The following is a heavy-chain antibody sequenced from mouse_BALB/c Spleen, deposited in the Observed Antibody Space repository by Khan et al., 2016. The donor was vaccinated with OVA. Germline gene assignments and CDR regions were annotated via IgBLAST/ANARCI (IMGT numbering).Heavy chain of an antibody. CDR1: GYTFTNYG. CDR2: INTNTGEP. CDR3: ARGASYRYFDV. J-gene: IGHJ1*01. Sequence: QIQLVQSGPELKKPGETVKISCKASGYTFTNYGMNWVKQAPGKGLKWMGWINTNTGEPTYTDDFKGRFAFSLETSASTAYLQINNLKNEDMATYFCARGASYRYFDVWGAGTTVTVAS. V-gene: IGHV9-1*02.